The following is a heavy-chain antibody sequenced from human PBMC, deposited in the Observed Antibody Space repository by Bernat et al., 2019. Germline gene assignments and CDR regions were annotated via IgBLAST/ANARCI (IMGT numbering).Heavy chain of an antibody. J-gene: IGHJ4*02. D-gene: IGHD4-17*01. CDR1: GGTFSSYA. V-gene: IGHV1-69*04. CDR2: IIPILGIA. CDR3: ASLGGHDYGDYEDYFDY. Sequence: QVQLVQSGAEVKKPGSSVKVSCKASGGTFSSYAISWVRQAPGQGLEWMGRIIPILGIANYAQKFQGRVTITADKSTSTAYMGLSSLRSEDTAVYYCASLGGHDYGDYEDYFDYWGQGTLVTVSS.